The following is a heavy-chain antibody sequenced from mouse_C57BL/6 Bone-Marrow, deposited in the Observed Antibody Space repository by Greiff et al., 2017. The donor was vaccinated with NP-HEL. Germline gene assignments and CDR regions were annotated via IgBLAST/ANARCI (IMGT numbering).Heavy chain of an antibody. Sequence: VQLQQSGAELVKPGASVKLSCTASGFNFNDYYMHWVKQRTEQGLEWIGRIDPEDGETKYAPKFQGKATLTADTSSNTAYLQLSSLTSEDTAVYYCARGWDVAYWYFDVWGTGTTVTVSA. CDR3: ARGWDVAYWYFDV. D-gene: IGHD4-1*01. J-gene: IGHJ1*03. CDR1: GFNFNDYY. CDR2: IDPEDGET. V-gene: IGHV14-2*01.